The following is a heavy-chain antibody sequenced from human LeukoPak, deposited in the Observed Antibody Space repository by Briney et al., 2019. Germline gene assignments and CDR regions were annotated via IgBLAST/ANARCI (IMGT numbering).Heavy chain of an antibody. J-gene: IGHJ4*02. CDR1: GYTFTSYD. CDR2: MNPNSGNT. V-gene: IGHV1-8*01. Sequence: VASVKVSCKASGYTFTSYDINWVRQATGQGLEYMGWMNPNSGNTGYAQKFQGRVTMTRSTSINTAYMELNSLRFEDSAVYYCTRSVRNGHIDYWGQGTLVTVSS. D-gene: IGHD2-21*01. CDR3: TRSVRNGHIDY.